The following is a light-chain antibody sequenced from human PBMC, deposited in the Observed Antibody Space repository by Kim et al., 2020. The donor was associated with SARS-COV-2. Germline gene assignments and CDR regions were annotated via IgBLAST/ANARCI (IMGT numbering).Light chain of an antibody. CDR1: LTINNR. Sequence: SPGERAARSCRSSLTINNRLVWYQQKPGQAPSLFIYDATTRATGIPARFIGSGSETDFTLTINGLQSEDFAVYYCQQSNNWPPLTFGQGTKVDIK. V-gene: IGKV3-15*01. J-gene: IGKJ1*01. CDR2: DAT. CDR3: QQSNNWPPLT.